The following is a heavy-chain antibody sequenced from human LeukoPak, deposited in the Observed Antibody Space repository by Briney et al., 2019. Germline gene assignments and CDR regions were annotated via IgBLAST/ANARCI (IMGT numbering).Heavy chain of an antibody. J-gene: IGHJ4*02. D-gene: IGHD6-19*01. V-gene: IGHV4-59*01. Sequence: SETLSLTCTVSGGSISSYYCSWIRQPPGKGLEWIGYIYYSGSTNYNPSLKSRVTISVDTSKNQFSLRLTSVTAADTAVYYCARDVGSGFDYWGQGTLVTI. CDR1: GGSISSYY. CDR2: IYYSGST. CDR3: ARDVGSGFDY.